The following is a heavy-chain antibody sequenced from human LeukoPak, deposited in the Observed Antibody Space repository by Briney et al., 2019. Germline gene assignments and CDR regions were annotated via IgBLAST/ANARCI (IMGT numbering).Heavy chain of an antibody. CDR3: AAELYGVYTDCCTFHL. CDR2: INPNSGGT. J-gene: IGHJ3*01. Sequence: GASVKVSCKASGFSFTGYYIHWVRQAPGQGLEWLGWINPNSGGTNYAQSLQGRFTITRDMSTNTAYMELSSLGSEDSAVYYCAAELYGVYTDCCTFHLWGQGTLVTVSS. D-gene: IGHD4-17*01. V-gene: IGHV1-2*02. CDR1: GFSFTGYY.